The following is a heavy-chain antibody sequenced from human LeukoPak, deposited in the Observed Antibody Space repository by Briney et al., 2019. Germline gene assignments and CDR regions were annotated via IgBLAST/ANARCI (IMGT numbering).Heavy chain of an antibody. Sequence: GASVKVSCKASGYTLTNYFVHWVRQAPGQGLEWMGWISPQSGDTNSAQKFQGRVTMTRDTSIATSYMELSSLTSDDTAVYYCARAFYITYDLWGQGTRVTVSS. J-gene: IGHJ5*02. CDR3: ARAFYITYDL. CDR1: GYTLTNYF. D-gene: IGHD3-10*01. CDR2: ISPQSGDT. V-gene: IGHV1-2*02.